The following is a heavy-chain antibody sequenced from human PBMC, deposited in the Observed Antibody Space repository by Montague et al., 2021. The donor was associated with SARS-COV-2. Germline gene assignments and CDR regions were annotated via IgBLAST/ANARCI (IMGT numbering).Heavy chain of an antibody. V-gene: IGHV4-34*01. Sequence: SETLSLTCAVYGGSFSGYYWSWIRQPPGKGLEWIGEINHSGSTNYNPSLKSRVTISVDTSKNQFSLKLSSVTAADTAVYYCARGSSILWWGPFDYWGQGTLVTVSS. CDR2: INHSGST. CDR3: ARGSSILWWGPFDY. CDR1: GGSFSGYY. D-gene: IGHD2-21*01. J-gene: IGHJ4*02.